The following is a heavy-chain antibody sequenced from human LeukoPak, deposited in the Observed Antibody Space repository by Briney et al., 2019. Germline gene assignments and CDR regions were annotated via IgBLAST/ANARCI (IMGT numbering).Heavy chain of an antibody. J-gene: IGHJ4*02. CDR2: INHSGST. CDR3: ARGRMGSGGFDY. V-gene: IGHV4-34*01. CDR1: GGSFSGYY. Sequence: SETLSLTCAVYGGSFSGYYWSWIRQPPGKGLEWIGEINHSGSTNYNPSLKSRVTISVDTSKNQFSLKLSSVTAADTAVYYCARGRMGSGGFDYWDQGTLVTVSS. D-gene: IGHD3-10*01.